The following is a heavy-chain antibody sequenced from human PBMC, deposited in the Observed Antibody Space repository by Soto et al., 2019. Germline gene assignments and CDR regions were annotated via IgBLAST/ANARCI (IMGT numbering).Heavy chain of an antibody. D-gene: IGHD6-19*01. CDR2: INPNSGGT. CDR3: ARVRYSSGSTRYYFDY. CDR1: GYTFTGYY. V-gene: IGHV1-2*04. J-gene: IGHJ4*02. Sequence: QVQLVQSGAEVKKPGASVKVSCKASGYTFTGYYMHWVRQAPGQGLEWMGWINPNSGGTNYAQKFQGWVTMTRDTSISTAYMERSRLRSDDTAVYYCARVRYSSGSTRYYFDYWGQGTLVTVSS.